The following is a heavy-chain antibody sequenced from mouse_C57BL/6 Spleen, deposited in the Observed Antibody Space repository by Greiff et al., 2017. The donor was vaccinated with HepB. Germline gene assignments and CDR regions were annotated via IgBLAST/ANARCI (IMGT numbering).Heavy chain of an antibody. D-gene: IGHD1-1*01. CDR1: GYTFTSYW. J-gene: IGHJ4*01. CDR2: IHPNSGST. CDR3: ARGDYYYGSSYGRYAIDY. V-gene: IGHV1-64*01. Sequence: QVQLQQPGAELVKPGASVKLSCKASGYTFTSYWMHWVKQRPGQGLEWIGMIHPNSGSTNYNEKFKSKATLTVAKSSSTAYMQLSSLTSEDSAVYYCARGDYYYGSSYGRYAIDYWGQGTSVTVSS.